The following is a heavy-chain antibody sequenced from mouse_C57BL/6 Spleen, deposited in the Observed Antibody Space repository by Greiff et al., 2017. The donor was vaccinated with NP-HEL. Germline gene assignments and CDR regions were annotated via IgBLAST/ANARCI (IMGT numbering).Heavy chain of an antibody. V-gene: IGHV5-9*01. CDR3: ARINLGLDY. CDR2: ISGGGGNT. Sequence: DVMLVESGGGLVKPGGSLKLSCAASGFTFSSYTMSWVRQTPEKRLEWVATISGGGGNTYYPDSVKGRFTISRDNAKNTLYLQMSSLRSEDTALYYCARINLGLDYWGQGTTLTVSS. CDR1: GFTFSSYT. D-gene: IGHD2-4*01. J-gene: IGHJ2*01.